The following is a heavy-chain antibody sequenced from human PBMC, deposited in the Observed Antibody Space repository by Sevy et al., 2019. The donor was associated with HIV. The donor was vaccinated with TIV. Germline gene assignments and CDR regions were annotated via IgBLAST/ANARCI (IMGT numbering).Heavy chain of an antibody. V-gene: IGHV7-4-1*02. J-gene: IGHJ4*02. CDR1: GYTFTSYA. CDR2: INTNTGNP. Sequence: ASVKVSCKASGYTFTSYAMNWVRQAHGQGLEWMGWINTNTGNPTYAQGFTGRFVFSLDTSVSTAYVQISSLKAEDTAVYYCARGNGYYYDSSGYYSRFDYWGQGTLVTVSS. CDR3: ARGNGYYYDSSGYYSRFDY. D-gene: IGHD3-22*01.